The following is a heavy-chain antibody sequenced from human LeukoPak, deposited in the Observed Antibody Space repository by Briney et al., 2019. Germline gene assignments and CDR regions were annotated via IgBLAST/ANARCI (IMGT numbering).Heavy chain of an antibody. D-gene: IGHD1-26*01. Sequence: SETLSLTCTVSAGSISSSAYYWVWFRQPPGKGLEWVGSISYSGSTYYNPSLKSRVTISVDTSNNQFSLRLSSVTAADTAVYYCARGGVSYADHWGQGTLVTVSS. CDR2: ISYSGST. CDR1: AGSISSSAYY. CDR3: ARGGVSYADH. J-gene: IGHJ4*02. V-gene: IGHV4-39*01.